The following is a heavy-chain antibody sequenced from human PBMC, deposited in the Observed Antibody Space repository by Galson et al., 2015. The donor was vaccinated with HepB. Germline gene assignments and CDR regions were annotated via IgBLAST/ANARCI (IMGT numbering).Heavy chain of an antibody. J-gene: IGHJ4*02. CDR2: IKSKTDGGTT. V-gene: IGHV3-15*01. Sequence: SLRLSCAASGFTFSNAWMSWVRQAPGKGLEWVGRIKSKTDGGTTDYAAPVKGRFTISRDDSKNTLYLQMNSLKTEDTAVYYCTTWDPYYDSWDYFDYWGQGTLVTVSS. D-gene: IGHD3-3*01. CDR3: TTWDPYYDSWDYFDY. CDR1: GFTFSNAW.